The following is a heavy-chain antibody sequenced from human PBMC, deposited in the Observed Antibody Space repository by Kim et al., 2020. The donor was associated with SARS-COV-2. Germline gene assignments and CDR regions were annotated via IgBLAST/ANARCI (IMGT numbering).Heavy chain of an antibody. V-gene: IGHV3-23*01. CDR3: AKTPMSTVTTFGFDI. J-gene: IGHJ3*02. D-gene: IGHD4-17*01. Sequence: GESLRLSCAASGFTFSSYAMSWVRQAPGKGLEWVSGISGSGGRTYYADSVKGRFTISRDNSKNTLYLQMNSLRAEDTAVYYCAKTPMSTVTTFGFDIWGQGTMVTVSS. CDR1: GFTFSSYA. CDR2: ISGSGGRT.